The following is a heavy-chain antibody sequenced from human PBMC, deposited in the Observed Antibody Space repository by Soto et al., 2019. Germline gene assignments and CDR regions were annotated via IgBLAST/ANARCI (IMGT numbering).Heavy chain of an antibody. D-gene: IGHD6-13*01. J-gene: IGHJ4*02. CDR2: ITGSGGST. CDR3: ARATSYSSTMTFDY. CDR1: GFTFSDYA. Sequence: EVQLLESGGGLVQPGGSLRLSCAASGFTFSDYAVSWVRQAPGKGLAWVSFITGSGGSTYYADSVKGRFTISRDNSKDTLYLQMNSLRAEDTAKYFCARATSYSSTMTFDYWGQGTLVTVSS. V-gene: IGHV3-23*01.